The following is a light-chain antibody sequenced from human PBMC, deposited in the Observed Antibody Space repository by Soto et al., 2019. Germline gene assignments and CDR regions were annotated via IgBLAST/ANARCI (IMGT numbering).Light chain of an antibody. V-gene: IGKV1-5*03. Sequence: DIHMTQSPSTRSASVGDRVTITSRDSQSISIWLAWYQQKPGRAPNLLIYGTSSLESGVPSRFSGSGSGTEFTLTISSLQPDDFATYYCQHYNDYSWTFGQGTKVEIK. CDR2: GTS. J-gene: IGKJ1*01. CDR3: QHYNDYSWT. CDR1: QSISIW.